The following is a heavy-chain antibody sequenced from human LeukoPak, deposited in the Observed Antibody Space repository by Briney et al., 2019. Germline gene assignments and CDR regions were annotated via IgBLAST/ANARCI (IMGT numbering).Heavy chain of an antibody. D-gene: IGHD5-18*01. CDR3: AKDALGYSYGYGYFDY. CDR1: GFTFSNYA. Sequence: PGGSLRLSCAASGFTFSNYAMTWVRQAPGKGLEWVSTITGSGGSTYYADSVKGRFTISRDNSKNTLYLQMNSLRAEDTAVYYCAKDALGYSYGYGYFDYWGQGTLVTVSS. V-gene: IGHV3-23*01. J-gene: IGHJ4*02. CDR2: ITGSGGST.